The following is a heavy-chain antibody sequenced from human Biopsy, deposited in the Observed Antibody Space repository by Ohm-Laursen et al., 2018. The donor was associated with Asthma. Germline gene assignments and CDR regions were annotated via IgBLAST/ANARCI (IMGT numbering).Heavy chain of an antibody. CDR2: VFSSGST. Sequence: PSETLSLTCRVSGGYTGSSDHHWAWIRQAPGKGLEWIGFVFSSGSTHYIRSLDPRFSISIDTATNEFSMKLWSVTPAENAVYFCARVVSYGDIYFGIDVWGPGNTVVVS. CDR1: GGYTGSSDHH. J-gene: IGHJ6*02. CDR3: ARVVSYGDIYFGIDV. D-gene: IGHD4-17*01. V-gene: IGHV4-30-4*01.